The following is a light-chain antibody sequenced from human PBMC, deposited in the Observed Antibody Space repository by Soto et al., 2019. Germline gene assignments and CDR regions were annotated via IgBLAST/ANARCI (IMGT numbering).Light chain of an antibody. V-gene: IGLV2-14*01. J-gene: IGLJ1*01. CDR1: SGDIGSYNR. CDR2: EVT. CDR3: SSYTNINTRACV. Sequence: QSALTHPASVCGSPGQSITISCTGTSGDIGSYNRVSWYQQHPGKAPKLIIYEVTDRPSGVSNRFSGSKSGNTASLTISGLQAEDEAEYYCSSYTNINTRACVFGTGTKVTVL.